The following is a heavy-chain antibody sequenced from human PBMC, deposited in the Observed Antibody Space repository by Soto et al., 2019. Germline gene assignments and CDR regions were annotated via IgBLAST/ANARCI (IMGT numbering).Heavy chain of an antibody. CDR2: INPNSGVT. CDR1: GYTFTDYY. J-gene: IGHJ4*02. CDR3: AREGGYSSGLGIDY. V-gene: IGHV1-2*04. D-gene: IGHD6-19*01. Sequence: QVQLVQSGAEVKKPGASVKVSCKASGYTFTDYYMHWVRQAPGQGLEWMGWINPNSGVTNYAQKFTDWVTMTRDTSISTAYVELRRLRSDDTAVYYCAREGGYSSGLGIDYWGQGTLVTVSS.